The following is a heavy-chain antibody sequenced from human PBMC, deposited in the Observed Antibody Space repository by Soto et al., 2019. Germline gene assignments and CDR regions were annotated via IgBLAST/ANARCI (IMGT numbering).Heavy chain of an antibody. D-gene: IGHD2-21*01. Sequence: QVLLVQSGAEVKKSGSSVKVSCKASGGTFSSYAINWVRQAPGQGREWMGGIIPMFGKPNYAENFQGRVTIFAEETTMTAYMELSSLTSDDAAVYYCARGFRDGYCYAMDVWGQGTTVTVS. V-gene: IGHV1-69*01. CDR1: GGTFSSYA. CDR3: ARGFRDGYCYAMDV. J-gene: IGHJ6*02. CDR2: IIPMFGKP.